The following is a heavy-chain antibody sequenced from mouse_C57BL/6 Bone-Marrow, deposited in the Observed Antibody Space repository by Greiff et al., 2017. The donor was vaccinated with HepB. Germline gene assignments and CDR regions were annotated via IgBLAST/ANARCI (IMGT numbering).Heavy chain of an antibody. V-gene: IGHV1-55*01. CDR2: IYPGSGST. Sequence: QVQLQQPGAELVKPGASVKMSCKASGYTFTSYWITWVKQRPGQGLEWIGDIYPGSGSTNYNEKFKSKATLTVDTSSSTAYMQLSSLTSEDSAVYYCAIHYYGSSPFAYWGQGTLVTDSA. CDR1: GYTFTSYW. CDR3: AIHYYGSSPFAY. D-gene: IGHD1-1*01. J-gene: IGHJ3*01.